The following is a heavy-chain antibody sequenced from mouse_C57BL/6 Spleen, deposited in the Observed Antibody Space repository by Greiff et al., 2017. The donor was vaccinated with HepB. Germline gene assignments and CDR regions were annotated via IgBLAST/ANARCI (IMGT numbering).Heavy chain of an antibody. V-gene: IGHV1-22*01. Sequence: DVQLQESGPELVKPGASVKMSCKASGYTFTDYNMHWVKQSHGKSLEWIGYINPNNGGTSYNQKFKGKATLTVNKSSSTAYMELRSLTSEDSAVYYCARGDDYDAGADYWGQGTTLTVSS. CDR3: ARGDDYDAGADY. CDR2: INPNNGGT. D-gene: IGHD2-4*01. J-gene: IGHJ2*01. CDR1: GYTFTDYN.